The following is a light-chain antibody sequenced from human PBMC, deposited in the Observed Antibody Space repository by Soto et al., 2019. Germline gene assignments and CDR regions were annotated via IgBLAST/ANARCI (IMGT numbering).Light chain of an antibody. Sequence: ETVLTQSPGTLSLSPGERATLSCRASQSVSSNTLAWYQQKPGQAPRLLMYGASTRATGIPDRFSGSGSGRDFTLTVSRLEPDDFAVYYCQQYGTSPSWTFGQGTKVEIK. CDR2: GAS. V-gene: IGKV3-20*01. CDR1: QSVSSNT. J-gene: IGKJ1*01. CDR3: QQYGTSPSWT.